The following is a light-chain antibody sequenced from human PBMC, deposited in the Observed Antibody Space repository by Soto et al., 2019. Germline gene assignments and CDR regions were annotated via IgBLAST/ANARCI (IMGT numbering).Light chain of an antibody. CDR1: QSVRSN. Sequence: EIVMTQSPATLSVSPGERSTLSCRASQSVRSNLAWYQQKPGQAPRLLIYGTSSRATGIPDRCSGSGSGTDFTLTISILEPEDLAVYYCQQYGTSPQTFGQGTKVEIK. CDR2: GTS. V-gene: IGKV3-20*01. CDR3: QQYGTSPQT. J-gene: IGKJ1*01.